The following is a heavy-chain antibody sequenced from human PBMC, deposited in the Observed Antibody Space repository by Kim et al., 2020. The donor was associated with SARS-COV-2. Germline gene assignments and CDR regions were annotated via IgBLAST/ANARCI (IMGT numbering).Heavy chain of an antibody. J-gene: IGHJ4*02. D-gene: IGHD5-12*01. Sequence: YAASVKGRFTISRDDSKSIAYLQMNSLKTEDTAVYYCTRERWLPSLAFDYWGQGTLVTVSS. CDR3: TRERWLPSLAFDY. V-gene: IGHV3-49*02.